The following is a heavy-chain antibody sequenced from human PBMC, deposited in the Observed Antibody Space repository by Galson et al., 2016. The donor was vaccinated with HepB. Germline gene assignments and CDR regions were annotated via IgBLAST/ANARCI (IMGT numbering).Heavy chain of an antibody. CDR1: GFSISIYS. D-gene: IGHD6-19*01. CDR2: IRGSGTGT. CDR3: AKISPVGYNSGWGGSFDI. V-gene: IGHV3-23*01. J-gene: IGHJ3*02. Sequence: SLRLSCAASGFSISIYSMNWVRQAPGKGLEWVSAIRGSGTGTSYTDSVKGRFTISRDNSKNTPYLQMNSLRAEDAAVYYCAKISPVGYNSGWGGSFDIWGRGTMVTVSS.